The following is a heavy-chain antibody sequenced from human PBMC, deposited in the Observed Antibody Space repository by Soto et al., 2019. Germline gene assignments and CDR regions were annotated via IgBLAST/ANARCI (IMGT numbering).Heavy chain of an antibody. V-gene: IGHV3-30-3*01. Sequence: QVQLVESGGGVVQPGRSLRLSCAASGFTFSSYAMHWVLQAPGKGLEWVAVISYDGSNKYYADSVKGRFTISRDNSKNTLYLQMNSLRAEDTAVYYCRGLGFGEFDAFDIWGQGTMVTVSS. CDR3: RGLGFGEFDAFDI. D-gene: IGHD3-10*01. CDR2: ISYDGSNK. J-gene: IGHJ3*02. CDR1: GFTFSSYA.